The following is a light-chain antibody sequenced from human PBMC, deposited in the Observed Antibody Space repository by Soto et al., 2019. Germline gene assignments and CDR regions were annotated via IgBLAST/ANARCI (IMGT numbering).Light chain of an antibody. CDR1: QSINIW. J-gene: IGKJ1*01. Sequence: DVLMTQFPSTLSASVGDRVTITCRASQSINIWVAWYQQRPGKAPKLLIYDASSLERGVPSKFSGSGAGTELTLTISSLQPDDFATYYCHQYNSYSPWTFGQGTKVDIK. CDR3: HQYNSYSPWT. V-gene: IGKV1-5*01. CDR2: DAS.